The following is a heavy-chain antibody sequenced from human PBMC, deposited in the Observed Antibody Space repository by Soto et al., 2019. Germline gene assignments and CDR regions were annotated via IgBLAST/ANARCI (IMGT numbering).Heavy chain of an antibody. CDR2: IYYSGGT. CDR3: ARSSARGSGWYLFHH. D-gene: IGHD6-19*01. CDR1: GGSISGYS. J-gene: IGHJ4*02. Sequence: SETLSLTCTVSGGSISGYSWSWVWQPPGGGVEWVGYIYYSGGTNYTPSLKRGVSISVDTSKNKFSLRLCSVSAPGTRACYAARSSARGSGWYLFHHRGQGTLVTVSS. V-gene: IGHV4-59*01.